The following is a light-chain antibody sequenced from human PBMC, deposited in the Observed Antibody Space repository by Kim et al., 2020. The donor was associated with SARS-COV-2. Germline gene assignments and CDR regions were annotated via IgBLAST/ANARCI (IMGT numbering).Light chain of an antibody. J-gene: IGKJ4*01. Sequence: EIVLTQSPGTLSLSPGERATLSCRASQSVGNSLAWFQQKPSQAPRLLIFETSNRDTGIPARFSGSGSGTGFTLTISSLEPEDFAVYYCQQRYDWPLTFGGGTKVDIK. CDR3: QQRYDWPLT. CDR1: QSVGNS. V-gene: IGKV3-11*01. CDR2: ETS.